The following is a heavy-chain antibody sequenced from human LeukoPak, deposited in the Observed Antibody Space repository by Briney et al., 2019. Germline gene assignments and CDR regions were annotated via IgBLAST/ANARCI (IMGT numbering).Heavy chain of an antibody. Sequence: PGGSLRLSCAASGFTFSSYAMSWVRQAPGKGLEWVSAISGSGGSTYYADSVKGRFTISRDNSKNTLYLQMNSLRAEDTAVYYCAKPEDCSGGSCFRSYYYYMDVWGKGTTVTISS. V-gene: IGHV3-23*01. CDR2: ISGSGGST. CDR3: AKPEDCSGGSCFRSYYYYMDV. J-gene: IGHJ6*03. D-gene: IGHD2-15*01. CDR1: GFTFSSYA.